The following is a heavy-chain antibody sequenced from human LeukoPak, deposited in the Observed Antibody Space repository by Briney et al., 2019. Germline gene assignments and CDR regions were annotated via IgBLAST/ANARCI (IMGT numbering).Heavy chain of an antibody. CDR3: ARVGPRSYGDYYYDY. Sequence: PGRSLRLSCAASGFTFSSYGMHWVRQAPGKGLEWAAVIWYDGSNKYYADSVKGRFTISRDNSKNTLYLQMNSLRAEDTAVYYCARVGPRSYGDYYYDYWGQGTLVTVSS. CDR2: IWYDGSNK. J-gene: IGHJ4*02. V-gene: IGHV3-33*01. D-gene: IGHD4-17*01. CDR1: GFTFSSYG.